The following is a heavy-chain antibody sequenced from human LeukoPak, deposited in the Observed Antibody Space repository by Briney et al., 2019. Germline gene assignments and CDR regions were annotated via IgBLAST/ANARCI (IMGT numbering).Heavy chain of an antibody. CDR1: GGSFSGYY. Sequence: SETLSLTCAVYGGSFSGYYWSWIRQPPGKGLEWLGEINHSGSTNYNPSLKSRVTISVDASKNQFSLKLSSVTAADTAVYYCASIAAAGNPYYYYYMDVWGKGTTVTVSS. CDR2: INHSGST. D-gene: IGHD6-13*01. V-gene: IGHV4-34*01. CDR3: ASIAAAGNPYYYYYMDV. J-gene: IGHJ6*03.